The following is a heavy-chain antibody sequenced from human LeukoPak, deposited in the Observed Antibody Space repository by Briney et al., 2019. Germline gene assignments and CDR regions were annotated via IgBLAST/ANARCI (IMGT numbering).Heavy chain of an antibody. CDR3: ARISSISYYFDY. J-gene: IGHJ4*02. V-gene: IGHV3-7*01. CDR2: IKLDGSEK. Sequence: GESLRFSCAASGFTFSSFWMTWVRQAPGKGLEWVANIKLDGSEKYYVDSVKGRFTVSRDNAKNSLYLQMNSLRAEDTAVYYCARISSISYYFDYWGLGTLVTVSS. CDR1: GFTFSSFW.